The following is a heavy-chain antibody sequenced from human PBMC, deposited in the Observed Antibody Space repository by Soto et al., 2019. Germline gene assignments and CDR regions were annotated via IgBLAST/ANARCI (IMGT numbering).Heavy chain of an antibody. CDR1: GCSISSGTYY. CDR3: ARRLARGVIGWFDP. CDR2: LYYTGRT. J-gene: IGHJ5*02. D-gene: IGHD3-10*01. V-gene: IGHV4-39*02. Sequence: SSETLSLPCPVSGCSISSGTYYWGWIRQPPGKGLEWIGSLYYTGRTYYSPSLKSRVTISVDTSKNHFSLNLTSVTAADTAVYYCARRLARGVIGWFDPWGQGTLVTVSS.